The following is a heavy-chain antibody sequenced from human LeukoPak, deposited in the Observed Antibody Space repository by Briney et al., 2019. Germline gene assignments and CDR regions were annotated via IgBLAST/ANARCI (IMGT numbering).Heavy chain of an antibody. CDR2: ISAYNGNT. V-gene: IGHV1-18*01. CDR1: GYTFTSYG. J-gene: IGHJ6*02. CDR3: ARDTPAYYYDSSGSYSYYYYGMDV. D-gene: IGHD3-22*01. Sequence: ASVKVSCKASGYTFTSYGISWVRQAPGQGLEWMGWISAYNGNTNYVQKLQGRVTMTTDTSTSTAYMELRSLRSDDTAVYYCARDTPAYYYDSSGSYSYYYYGMDVRGQGTTVTVSS.